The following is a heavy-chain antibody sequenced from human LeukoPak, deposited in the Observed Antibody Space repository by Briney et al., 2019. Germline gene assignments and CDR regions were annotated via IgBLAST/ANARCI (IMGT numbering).Heavy chain of an antibody. CDR1: GFTFSSYA. J-gene: IGHJ4*02. Sequence: QAGGSLRLSCAASGFTFSSYAMSWVRQAPGKGLEWVSAISGSGGSTYYADSVKGRFTISRDNSKNTLYLQMNSLRAEDTAVYYCARVDYGDYAGEDYWGQGTLVTVSS. D-gene: IGHD4-17*01. CDR3: ARVDYGDYAGEDY. CDR2: ISGSGGST. V-gene: IGHV3-23*01.